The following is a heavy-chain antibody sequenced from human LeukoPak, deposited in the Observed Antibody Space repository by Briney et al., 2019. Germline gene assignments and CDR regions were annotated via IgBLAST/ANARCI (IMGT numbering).Heavy chain of an antibody. V-gene: IGHV2-70*11. D-gene: IGHD5-18*01. CDR1: GFSLSTSGMC. CDR3: ARGRRIQLWAANFDY. J-gene: IGHJ4*02. Sequence: SGPTLVKPTQTLTLTCTFSGFSLSTSGMCVSWIRQPPGMALEWLARIDWDDDKYYSTSLRTRLTISKDTSKNQVVLTMTNMDPVDTATYYCARGRRIQLWAANFDYWGQGALVTVSS. CDR2: IDWDDDK.